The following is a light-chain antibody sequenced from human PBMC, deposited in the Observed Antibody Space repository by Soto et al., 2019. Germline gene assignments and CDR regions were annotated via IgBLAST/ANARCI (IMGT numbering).Light chain of an antibody. Sequence: EIVRTQSPATLSVSPGEGATLSCKASQNVYNNLAWYQQRPGQPPRLLIYDASTRATGIAARFSGSGYGTEVTLAISSLQSEDFAVYFCQQCRNVPLTFGGGTKVEIK. CDR2: DAS. J-gene: IGKJ4*01. V-gene: IGKV3-15*01. CDR1: QNVYNN. CDR3: QQCRNVPLT.